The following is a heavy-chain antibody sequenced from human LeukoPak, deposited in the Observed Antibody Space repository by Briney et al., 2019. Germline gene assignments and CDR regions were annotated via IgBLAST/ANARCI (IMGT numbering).Heavy chain of an antibody. Sequence: GGSLRLSCAAPGFTFSSYWMTWVRQAPGKGLEWVANIGEDESEKYYVDSVKGRFTISRDNAKNSLYLQVNSLRAEDTAVYYCARLNYDFWSGVWEGYYMDVWGKGTTVTVSS. D-gene: IGHD3-3*01. CDR3: ARLNYDFWSGVWEGYYMDV. J-gene: IGHJ6*03. CDR2: IGEDESEK. V-gene: IGHV3-7*01. CDR1: GFTFSSYW.